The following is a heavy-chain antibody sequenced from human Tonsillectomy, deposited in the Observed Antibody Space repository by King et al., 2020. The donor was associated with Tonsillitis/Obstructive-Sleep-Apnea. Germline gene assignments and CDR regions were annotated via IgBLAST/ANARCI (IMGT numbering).Heavy chain of an antibody. V-gene: IGHV1-18*01. D-gene: IGHD5-12*01. Sequence: VQLAESGAEVKKPGASVKVSCKASGYTFSSYGINWVRQAPGQGLEWMGWISAFNGNTNYAQKLQGRVTMTTDTSTSTAYMELRSLRSDDTAVYYCARDRYDLAYYYYMDVWGKGTTVTVSS. J-gene: IGHJ6*03. CDR2: ISAFNGNT. CDR1: GYTFSSYG. CDR3: ARDRYDLAYYYYMDV.